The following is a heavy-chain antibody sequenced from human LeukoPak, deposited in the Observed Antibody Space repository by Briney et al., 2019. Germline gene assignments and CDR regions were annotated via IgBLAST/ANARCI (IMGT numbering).Heavy chain of an antibody. Sequence: AGGSLRLSCAASGFTFSSYGMHWVRQAPGKGLEWVAVIWYGGSNKYYADSVKGRFTISRDNSKNTLYLQMNSLRAEDTAVYYCAKPYYDFWSDLPNAFDIWGQGTMVTVSS. D-gene: IGHD3-3*01. CDR2: IWYGGSNK. CDR1: GFTFSSYG. V-gene: IGHV3-30*02. J-gene: IGHJ3*02. CDR3: AKPYYDFWSDLPNAFDI.